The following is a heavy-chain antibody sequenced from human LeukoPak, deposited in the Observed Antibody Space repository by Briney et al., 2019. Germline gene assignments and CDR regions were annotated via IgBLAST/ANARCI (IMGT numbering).Heavy chain of an antibody. CDR1: GFTFSSYG. CDR3: AKVSSGWYGSYYYYYYMDV. Sequence: PGGSLRLSCAASGFTFSSYGMHWVRQAPGKGLEWVAVISYDGSNKYYADSVKGRFTISRDNSKNTLYLQMNSLRAEDTAVYYCAKVSSGWYGSYYYYYYMDVWGKGTTVTVSS. V-gene: IGHV3-30*18. CDR2: ISYDGSNK. D-gene: IGHD6-19*01. J-gene: IGHJ6*03.